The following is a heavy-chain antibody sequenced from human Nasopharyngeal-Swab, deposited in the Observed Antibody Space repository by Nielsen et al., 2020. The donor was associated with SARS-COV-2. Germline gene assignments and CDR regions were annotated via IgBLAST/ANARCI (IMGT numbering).Heavy chain of an antibody. V-gene: IGHV4-34*01. CDR3: AREALLGYCSGGSCYRTWFDP. CDR2: IYHSGST. J-gene: IGHJ5*02. D-gene: IGHD2-15*01. Sequence: RQAPGKGLEWVGEIYHSGSTNYNPSLKSRVTISVDTSKNQFSLKLSSVTAADTAVYYCAREALLGYCSGGSCYRTWFDPWGQGTLVTVSS.